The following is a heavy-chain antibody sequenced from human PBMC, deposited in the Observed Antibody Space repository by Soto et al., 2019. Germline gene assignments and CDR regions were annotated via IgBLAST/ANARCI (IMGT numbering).Heavy chain of an antibody. CDR1: GGTFSSYS. D-gene: IGHD6-19*01. V-gene: IGHV1-69*02. Sequence: QVQLVQSGAEVKKPGSSVKVSCKASGGTFSSYSISWVRQAPGQGLEWMGRIIPILGIANYAQKFQGRVTITADKSTSTAYMGLSSLRAEDTAVYHCARGGVAAFDYWGQGTLVTVSS. J-gene: IGHJ4*02. CDR3: ARGGVAAFDY. CDR2: IIPILGIA.